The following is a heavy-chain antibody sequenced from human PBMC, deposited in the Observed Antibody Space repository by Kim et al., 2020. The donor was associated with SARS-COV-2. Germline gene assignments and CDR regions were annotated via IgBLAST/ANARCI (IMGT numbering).Heavy chain of an antibody. CDR1: GFTFGDYA. Sequence: GGSLRLSCTSSGFTFGDYAMNWIRQAPGKGLEWVGFIRNKASGGTTEYAASVKGRFTVSRDDSRSIAYLQMDSLKTEDTAMYFCTGGVRSGGDYWGQGTLVTVSS. D-gene: IGHD3-10*01. J-gene: IGHJ4*02. CDR3: TGGVRSGGDY. CDR2: IRNKASGGTT. V-gene: IGHV3-49*03.